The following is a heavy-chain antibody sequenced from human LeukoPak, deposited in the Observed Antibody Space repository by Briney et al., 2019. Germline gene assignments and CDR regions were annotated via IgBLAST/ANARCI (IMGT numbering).Heavy chain of an antibody. CDR2: INHSGST. J-gene: IGHJ5*02. V-gene: IGHV4-34*01. CDR3: ARLTLGTAMAPNWFDP. D-gene: IGHD5-18*01. CDR1: GGSFSGYY. Sequence: SSETLSLTCAVYGGSFSGYYWSWIRQPPGKGLEWIGEINHSGSTNYNPSLKSRVTISVDTSKNQFSLKLSSVTAADTAVYYCARLTLGTAMAPNWFDPWGQGTLVTVSS.